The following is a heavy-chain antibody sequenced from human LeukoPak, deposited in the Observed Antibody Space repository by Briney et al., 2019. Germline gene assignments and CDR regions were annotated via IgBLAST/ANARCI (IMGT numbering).Heavy chain of an antibody. CDR1: GFTVSSND. V-gene: IGHV3-21*01. J-gene: IGHJ4*02. CDR3: AKDPGRKVGATYYFDY. D-gene: IGHD1-26*01. CDR2: ISSSSSYI. Sequence: GGSLRLSCAASGFTVSSNDMSWVRQAPGKGLEWVSSISSSSSYIYYADSVKGRFTISRDNAKNSLYLQMNSLRAEDTAVYYCAKDPGRKVGATYYFDYWGQGTLVTVSS.